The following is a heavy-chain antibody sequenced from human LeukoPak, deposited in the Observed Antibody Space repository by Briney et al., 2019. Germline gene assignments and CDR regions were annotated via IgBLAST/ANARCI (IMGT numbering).Heavy chain of an antibody. V-gene: IGHV4-59*01. Sequence: SETLSLTCTVSGGSISSYYWSWIRQPPGKGLEGIGYIYYSGSTNYNPSLTSRVTISVDTSKNQFSLKLSSVTAADTAVYYCARGYCSSTSCYRQVGYWGQGTLVTVSS. CDR3: ARGYCSSTSCYRQVGY. J-gene: IGHJ4*02. CDR1: GGSISSYY. D-gene: IGHD2-2*02. CDR2: IYYSGST.